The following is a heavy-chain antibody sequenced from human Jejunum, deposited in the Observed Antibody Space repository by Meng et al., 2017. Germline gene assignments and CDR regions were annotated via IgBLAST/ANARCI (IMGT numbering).Heavy chain of an antibody. J-gene: IGHJ5*02. CDR2: MYPYSGNT. CDR1: GYNLINNG. Sequence: ASVKVSCKASGYNLINNGITWVRQAPGQGLEWLGWMYPYSGNTKSAQKFQDRVSMTTDTSTNTAYMELRSLRSDDTAVYYCAREGTISNWLDPWGQGTLVTVSS. D-gene: IGHD3-10*01. CDR3: AREGTISNWLDP. V-gene: IGHV1-18*01.